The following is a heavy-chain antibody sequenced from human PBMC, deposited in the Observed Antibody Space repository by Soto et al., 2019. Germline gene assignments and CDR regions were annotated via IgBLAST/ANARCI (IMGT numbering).Heavy chain of an antibody. Sequence: GGSLRLSCVASGFTFSTYTMSWVRRAPGKGLEWVSVISGTMGSVRDPYYADSVQGRFTISRDDFKSTLYLQMNSLRAEDTAIYHCANAKYSSSTFNAPSPWARGTVLPVSS. V-gene: IGHV3-23*01. CDR1: GFTFSTYT. CDR3: ANAKYSSSTFNAPSP. J-gene: IGHJ4*02. D-gene: IGHD1-26*01. CDR2: ISGTMGSVRDP.